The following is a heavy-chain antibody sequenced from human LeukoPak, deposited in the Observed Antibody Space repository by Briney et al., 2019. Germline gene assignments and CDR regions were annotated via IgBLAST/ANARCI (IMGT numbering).Heavy chain of an antibody. CDR2: ISAYNGNT. J-gene: IGHJ6*02. CDR3: ARIFRDIVVVPAAIDYYYGMDV. Sequence: ASVKVSCKASGYTFTSYGISWVRQAPGQGLEWMGWISAYNGNTNYAQKLQGRVTMTTDTSTSTAYMELRSLRSDDTAVYYWARIFRDIVVVPAAIDYYYGMDVWGQGTTVTVSS. CDR1: GYTFTSYG. D-gene: IGHD2-2*01. V-gene: IGHV1-18*01.